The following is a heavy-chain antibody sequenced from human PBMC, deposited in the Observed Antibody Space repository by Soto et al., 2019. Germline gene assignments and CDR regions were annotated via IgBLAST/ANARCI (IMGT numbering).Heavy chain of an antibody. D-gene: IGHD6-13*01. J-gene: IGHJ3*02. V-gene: IGHV3-15*07. CDR3: TTPKAETHAFDI. CDR2: IKSKTDGGTT. CDR1: GFIFSNAW. Sequence: GGSLRLSCAASGFIFSNAWMNWVRQAPGKGLEWVGRIKSKTDGGTTDYAAPVKGRFTISRDDSKNTLYLQMNSLKIEDTAVYYCTTPKAETHAFDIWGHGTMVTVSS.